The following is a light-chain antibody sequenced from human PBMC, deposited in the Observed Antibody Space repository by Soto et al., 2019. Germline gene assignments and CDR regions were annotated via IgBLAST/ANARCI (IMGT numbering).Light chain of an antibody. V-gene: IGLV1-40*01. Sequence: QSVLTQPPSVSGAPGQSVTISCTGSSSNVGAPYDVHWYQLLPGAAPKLLIDGNSNRPSGVPDRFSGSKSGTSASLAITGLQAEDEADYYCQSYDSSLRGSVFGGGTKLTVL. CDR2: GNS. J-gene: IGLJ2*01. CDR3: QSYDSSLRGSV. CDR1: SSNVGAPYD.